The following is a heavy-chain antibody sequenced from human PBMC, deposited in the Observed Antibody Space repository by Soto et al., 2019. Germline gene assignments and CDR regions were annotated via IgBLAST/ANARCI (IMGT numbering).Heavy chain of an antibody. J-gene: IGHJ4*02. CDR3: ARHSGYDYVFDY. CDR1: GYTFTGYY. CDR2: INPNNGDT. D-gene: IGHD5-12*01. Sequence: QVQLVQAGAEVKKPGASVKVSCKASGYTFTGYYIHWVRQAPGQGLAGMGWINPNNGDTIYARKLQGRVTMTRDTSTSTAYMEMSSLTFDDTAVYYCARHSGYDYVFDYWGQGTLVTVSS. V-gene: IGHV1-2*02.